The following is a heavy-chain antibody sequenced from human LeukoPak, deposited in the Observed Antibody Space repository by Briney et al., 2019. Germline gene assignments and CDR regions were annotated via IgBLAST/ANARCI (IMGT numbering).Heavy chain of an antibody. CDR1: GGSISSGDYY. D-gene: IGHD3-10*01. J-gene: IGHJ4*02. CDR2: IYYSGST. V-gene: IGHV4-30-4*01. Sequence: SETLSLTCTVSGGSISSGDYYWSWIRQPPGKGLEWIGYIYYSGSTYYNPSLKSRVTISVDTSKNQFSLKLSPVTAADTAVYYCARAPWLQSYDYWGQGTLVTVSS. CDR3: ARAPWLQSYDY.